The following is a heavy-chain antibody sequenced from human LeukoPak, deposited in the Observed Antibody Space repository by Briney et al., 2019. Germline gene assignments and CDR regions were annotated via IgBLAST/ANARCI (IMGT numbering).Heavy chain of an antibody. D-gene: IGHD1-1*01. J-gene: IGHJ6*03. CDR3: AREKIGTGTILGKDYYYMDV. CDR1: GGSISSYY. Sequence: SETLSLTCTVSGGSISSYYWSWIRQPPGKGLEWIGYIHYSGSTHYNPSLKSRVTISVDTSKNQVSLKLRSVTAADTAMYYCAREKIGTGTILGKDYYYMDVWGKGTTVTVSS. CDR2: IHYSGST. V-gene: IGHV4-59*01.